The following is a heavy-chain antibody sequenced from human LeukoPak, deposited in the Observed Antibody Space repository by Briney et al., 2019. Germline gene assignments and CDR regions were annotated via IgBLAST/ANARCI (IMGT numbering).Heavy chain of an antibody. D-gene: IGHD2-2*01. CDR1: GGTFSSYA. CDR3: ARGAYCSSTSCSHYYYYGMDV. Sequence: AASVKVSCKASGGTFSSYAISWVRQAPGQGLEWMGWINTNTGNPTYAQGFTGRFVFSLDTSVSTAYLQISSLKAEDTAVYYCARGAYCSSTSCSHYYYYGMDVWGQGTTVTVSS. J-gene: IGHJ6*02. V-gene: IGHV7-4-1*02. CDR2: INTNTGNP.